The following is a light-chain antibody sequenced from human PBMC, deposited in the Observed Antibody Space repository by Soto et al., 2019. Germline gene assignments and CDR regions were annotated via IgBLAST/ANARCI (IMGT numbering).Light chain of an antibody. CDR2: GAS. CDR1: QSVSSSY. CDR3: QQYGSPPLT. Sequence: EIVLTQSPGTLSLSPGERGTLSCRASQSVSSSYLAWYQQKPGQAPKLLIYGASRRVTGIPDRFRGIGSGADFTLTISRLEPEDFAVYYCQQYGSPPLTFGGGTKVDI. J-gene: IGKJ4*01. V-gene: IGKV3-20*01.